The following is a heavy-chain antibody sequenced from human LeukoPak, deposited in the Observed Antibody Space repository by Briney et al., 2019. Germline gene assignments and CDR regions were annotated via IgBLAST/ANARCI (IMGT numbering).Heavy chain of an antibody. CDR1: GGTFSSYA. D-gene: IGHD5-12*01. V-gene: IGHV1-69*13. Sequence: SVKVSCKASGGTFSSYAISWVRQAPGQGLEWMGGIIPIFGTANYAQKFQGRVTITADESTSTAYMELSSLRSEDMAVYYCARGYSGYDWNFDYWGQGTLVTVSS. J-gene: IGHJ4*02. CDR2: IIPIFGTA. CDR3: ARGYSGYDWNFDY.